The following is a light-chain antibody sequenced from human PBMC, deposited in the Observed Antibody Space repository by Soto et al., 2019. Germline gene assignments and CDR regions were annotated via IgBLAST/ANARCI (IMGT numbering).Light chain of an antibody. V-gene: IGKV1-5*03. CDR2: KAS. Sequence: DIRLTQSPSTLSASVGDTVTITCRASQSITTWLAWYQQKPGKGPNLLIYKASPLVSGVPARFSVGGSGTEFTLNITSLQPDDFATYYCQQYNSYFRTFGQGTKVQVK. J-gene: IGKJ1*01. CDR1: QSITTW. CDR3: QQYNSYFRT.